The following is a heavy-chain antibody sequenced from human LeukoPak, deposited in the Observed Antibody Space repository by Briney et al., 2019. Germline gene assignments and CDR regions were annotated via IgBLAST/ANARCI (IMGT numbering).Heavy chain of an antibody. CDR3: ASQLGGTTFH. J-gene: IGHJ4*02. Sequence: PSETLCLTCTVSGVSINTYFWSWIRQPPGKGLEWIGYVYYNGITNYNPSLKSRVSISLDTSKNQFSLRLNSVTAAETAVYYCASQLGGTTFHWGQGTLVTVSS. CDR2: VYYNGIT. D-gene: IGHD1/OR15-1a*01. V-gene: IGHV4-59*01. CDR1: GVSINTYF.